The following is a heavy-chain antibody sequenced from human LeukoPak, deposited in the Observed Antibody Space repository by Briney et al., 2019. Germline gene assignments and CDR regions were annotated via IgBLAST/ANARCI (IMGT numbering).Heavy chain of an antibody. CDR1: GFIFGDFS. CDR3: TRLGSDY. Sequence: GGSLRLSCTASGFIFGDFSLTWFRQAPGKGLEWVAFIRRKANGGATDYAASVKGRFTISRDDSKSIAYLEMNSLKTEDTAVYYCTRLGSDYWGQGTLVTVSS. CDR2: IRRKANGGAT. V-gene: IGHV3-49*03. D-gene: IGHD1-26*01. J-gene: IGHJ4*02.